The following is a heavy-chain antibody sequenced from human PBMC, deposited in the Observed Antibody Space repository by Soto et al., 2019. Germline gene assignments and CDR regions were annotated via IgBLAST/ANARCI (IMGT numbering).Heavy chain of an antibody. CDR3: ARDSLECSSTSCYLFDY. V-gene: IGHV1-46*01. D-gene: IGHD2-2*01. J-gene: IGHJ4*02. Sequence: ASVKVSCKASGYTFTSYYMHWMRQAPGQGLEWMGIINHSGGSPSYAQKFQGRVTMTRDTSTSTVYMGLSSLRSEDTAVYYCARDSLECSSTSCYLFDYWGRGSLVTVAS. CDR1: GYTFTSYY. CDR2: INHSGGSP.